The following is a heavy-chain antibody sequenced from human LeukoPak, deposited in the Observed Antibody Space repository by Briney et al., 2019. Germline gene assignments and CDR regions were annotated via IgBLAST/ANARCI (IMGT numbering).Heavy chain of an antibody. J-gene: IGHJ2*01. CDR1: GGSFSGYY. CDR3: ARGSGGIVVVVAVTSWYFDL. Sequence: KPSETLSLTCAVYGGSFSGYYWSWIRQPPGKGLEWIGEINHSGSTNYNPSLKSRVTISVDTSKNQFSLKLSSVTAADTAVYYCARGSGGIVVVVAVTSWYFDLWGRGTLVTVSS. D-gene: IGHD2-15*01. V-gene: IGHV4-34*01. CDR2: INHSGST.